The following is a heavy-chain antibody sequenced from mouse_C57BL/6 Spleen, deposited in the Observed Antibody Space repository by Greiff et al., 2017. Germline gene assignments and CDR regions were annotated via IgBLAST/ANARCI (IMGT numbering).Heavy chain of an antibody. CDR1: GYTFTSYW. Sequence: QVTLQQPGAELVRPGTSVKLSCKASGYTFTSYWMHWVKQRPGQGLEWIGVIDPYDSYTTYNQKFKGKATLTVDTSSSTAYMQLSSLTSEDSAVYDCARDYYSSRDCGGQATSVTVSS. CDR2: IDPYDSYT. D-gene: IGHD2-5*01. CDR3: ARDYYSSRDC. J-gene: IGHJ4*01. V-gene: IGHV1-59*01.